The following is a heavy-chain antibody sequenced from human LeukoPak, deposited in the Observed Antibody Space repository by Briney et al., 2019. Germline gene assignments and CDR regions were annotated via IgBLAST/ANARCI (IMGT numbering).Heavy chain of an antibody. CDR3: ARVKPTAMVTYYFDY. CDR2: INHSGST. Sequence: SETLSLTCAVYGGSFSGYYWSWIRQPPGQGQEWMGEINHSGSTNSNPSLTSRVPISIDTYKNQLYLKLSPVTAADTAAYCCARVKPTAMVTYYFDYWGEGTPVTVSS. CDR1: GGSFSGYY. D-gene: IGHD5-18*01. J-gene: IGHJ4*02. V-gene: IGHV4-34*01.